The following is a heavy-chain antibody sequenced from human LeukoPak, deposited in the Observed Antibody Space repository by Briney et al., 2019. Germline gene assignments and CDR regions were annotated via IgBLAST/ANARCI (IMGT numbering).Heavy chain of an antibody. CDR2: IYYSGST. J-gene: IGHJ4*02. CDR3: ARSRGGGEFDY. V-gene: IGHV4-59*12. D-gene: IGHD2-15*01. Sequence: SETLSLTCTVSGGSISSYYWSWSRQPPGKGLEWIGYIYYSGSTNYNPSLKSRVTISVDTSKNQFSLKLSSVTAADTAVYYCARSRGGGEFDYWGQGTLATVSS. CDR1: GGSISSYY.